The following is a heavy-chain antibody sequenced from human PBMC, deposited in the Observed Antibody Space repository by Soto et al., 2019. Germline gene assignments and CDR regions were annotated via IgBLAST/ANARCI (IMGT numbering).Heavy chain of an antibody. J-gene: IGHJ4*02. Sequence: SETLSLTCAVYGGSFSGYYWSWIRQPPGKGLGWIGEINHSGSTNYNPSLKSRVTISVDTSKNQFSLKLSSVTAADTAVYYCARGRLGFWSGYYERVYYFDYWGQGTLVTVSS. CDR1: GGSFSGYY. V-gene: IGHV4-34*01. CDR2: INHSGST. D-gene: IGHD3-3*01. CDR3: ARGRLGFWSGYYERVYYFDY.